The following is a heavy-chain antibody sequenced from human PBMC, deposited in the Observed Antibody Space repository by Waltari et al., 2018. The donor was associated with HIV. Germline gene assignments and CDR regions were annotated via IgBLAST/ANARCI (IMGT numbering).Heavy chain of an antibody. CDR1: GFTISHHI. Sequence: EVRLVESGGGLGKPGGSLRLSCASSGFTISHHIVNWVRQAPGKGLEGVSSISSESSYIYCADSVKGRFTIARDNAKNALYLQMNTLRAEDTAADYWAGLIDGVAVAGPQSCGQGTLVTVTS. CDR2: ISSESSYI. V-gene: IGHV3-21*01. CDR3: AGLIDGVAVAGPQS. J-gene: IGHJ5*02. D-gene: IGHD6-19*01.